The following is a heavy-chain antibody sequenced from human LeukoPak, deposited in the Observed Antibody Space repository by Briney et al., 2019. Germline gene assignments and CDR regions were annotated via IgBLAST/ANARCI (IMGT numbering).Heavy chain of an antibody. CDR1: GFTFSSYA. CDR2: ISGSGGST. V-gene: IGHV3-23*01. J-gene: IGHJ4*02. Sequence: GGSLRLSCAASGFTFSSYAMSWVRQAPGKGLEWVSAISGSGGSTYYADSVKGRFTISRDNSKNTLYLQMNSLRAEDTAVYYCARDGHSYGYVPGDYWGQGTLVTVSS. CDR3: ARDGHSYGYVPGDY. D-gene: IGHD5-18*01.